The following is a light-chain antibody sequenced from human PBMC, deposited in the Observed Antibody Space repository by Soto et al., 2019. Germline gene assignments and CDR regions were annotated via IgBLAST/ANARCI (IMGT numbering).Light chain of an antibody. J-gene: IGKJ5*01. CDR3: QNYGCSPLVT. CDR1: QSVSSSY. V-gene: IGKV3-20*01. CDR2: GTS. Sequence: EIVLTQSPGTLSLSPGERATLSCRASQSVSSSYLAWYQQKPGHAPRLLIYGTSSKATGIPDRFSGSGSGTDLTLTISRLEPEAFAVYLWQNYGCSPLVTFGQGTRLEIK.